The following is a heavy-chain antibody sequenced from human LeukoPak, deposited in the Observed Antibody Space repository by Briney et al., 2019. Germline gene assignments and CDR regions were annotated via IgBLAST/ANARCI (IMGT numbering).Heavy chain of an antibody. Sequence: GGSLRLSCAASGFTFSSYPMHWVRQAPGKGLEWVAVISYDGSNKYYADSVKGRFTISRDNSKNTLYLQMNSLRAEDTAVYYCTRGGSARPDYWGQGTLVTVSS. CDR3: TRGGSARPDY. CDR2: ISYDGSNK. J-gene: IGHJ4*02. D-gene: IGHD6-6*01. V-gene: IGHV3-30-3*01. CDR1: GFTFSSYP.